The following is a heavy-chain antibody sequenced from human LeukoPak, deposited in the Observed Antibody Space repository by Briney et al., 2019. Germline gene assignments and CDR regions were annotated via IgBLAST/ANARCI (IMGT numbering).Heavy chain of an antibody. D-gene: IGHD2-21*02. CDR2: ISGSDGST. CDR3: EKDLGGSGDYRPY. J-gene: IGHJ4*02. CDR1: GGSISSSSYY. Sequence: ASETLSLTCTVSGGSISSSSYYWGWIRQPPGKGLEWVSAISGSDGSTYYADSVKGRFTISRDNSKNTLYLQMNSLSAEDTAVYYCEKDLGGSGDYRPYWGQGSVVTVSS. V-gene: IGHV3-23*01.